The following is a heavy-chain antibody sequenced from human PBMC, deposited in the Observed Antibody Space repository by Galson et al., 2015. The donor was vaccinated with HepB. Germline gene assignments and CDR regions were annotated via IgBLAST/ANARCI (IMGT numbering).Heavy chain of an antibody. CDR3: ASDAKRSLGSSWLNIFYLDC. J-gene: IGHJ4*02. CDR1: GFSFSDYN. CDR2: ISGTGAYI. V-gene: IGHV3-21*01. Sequence: SLRLSCAASGFSFSDYNMNWVRQAPGKGLEWVASISGTGAYIYYADSVKGRFFTSKDSAKKSLSLGLSSLRVDDTAVYFCASDAKRSLGSSWLNIFYLDCWGQGALVSVSS. D-gene: IGHD6-19*01.